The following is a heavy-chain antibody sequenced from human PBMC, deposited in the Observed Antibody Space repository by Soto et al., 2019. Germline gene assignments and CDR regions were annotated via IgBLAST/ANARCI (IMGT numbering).Heavy chain of an antibody. CDR2: ISSSSSYI. Sequence: PGGSLRLSCAASGFTFSSYSMNWVRQAPGKGLEWVSSISSSSSYIYYADSVKGRFTISRDNAKNSLYLQMNSLRAEDTAVYYCARDDSSWYGWFDPWGQGTLVTVSS. D-gene: IGHD6-13*01. CDR1: GFTFSSYS. V-gene: IGHV3-21*01. CDR3: ARDDSSWYGWFDP. J-gene: IGHJ5*02.